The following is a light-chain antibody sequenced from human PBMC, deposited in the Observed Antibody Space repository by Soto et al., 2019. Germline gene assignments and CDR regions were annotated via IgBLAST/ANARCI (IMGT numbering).Light chain of an antibody. CDR1: SSDVGGYNY. CDR2: EVS. J-gene: IGLJ3*02. CDR3: SSYTGSNTLV. Sequence: QSALTQPASVSGSPGQSITISCTGTSSDVGGYNYVSWCQQHPGKAPKLMIYEVSNRPSGVSNRFSGSKSGNTASLTISGLEAEDEADYFCSSYTGSNTLVFGGGTKLTVL. V-gene: IGLV2-14*01.